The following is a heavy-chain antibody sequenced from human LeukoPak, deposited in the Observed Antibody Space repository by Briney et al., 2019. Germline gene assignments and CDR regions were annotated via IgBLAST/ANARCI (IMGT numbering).Heavy chain of an antibody. CDR1: GFTFSSYA. V-gene: IGHV3-23*01. J-gene: IGHJ4*02. CDR2: ISGSDGST. Sequence: GGSLRLSCAASGFTFSSYAMTWVRQAPDKGLEWVSAISGSDGSTYYADSVKGRFTISRDDSQNTLYLQMNSLSAEDTAVYYCAKVETTGGANCYALDYWGQGTLVTVSS. D-gene: IGHD2-8*02. CDR3: AKVETTGGANCYALDY.